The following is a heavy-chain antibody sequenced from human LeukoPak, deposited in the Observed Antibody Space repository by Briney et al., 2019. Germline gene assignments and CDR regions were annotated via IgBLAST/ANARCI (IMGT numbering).Heavy chain of an antibody. Sequence: GGSLRLSCAASGFTFDDYAMHWVRQAPGKGLEWASGISWNSGSIGYADSVKGRFTISRDNAKNSLYLQMNSLRAEDMALYYCAKDVDSYGPHYFDYWGQGTLVTVSS. CDR2: ISWNSGSI. D-gene: IGHD5-18*01. CDR1: GFTFDDYA. V-gene: IGHV3-9*03. J-gene: IGHJ4*02. CDR3: AKDVDSYGPHYFDY.